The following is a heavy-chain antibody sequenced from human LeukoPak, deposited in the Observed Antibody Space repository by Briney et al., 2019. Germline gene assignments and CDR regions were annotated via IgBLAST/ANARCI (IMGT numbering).Heavy chain of an antibody. CDR2: IIPILGIA. V-gene: IGHV1-69*04. CDR3: ARDRGATSWRWFDP. Sequence: ASVKVSCKASGGTFSSYAISWVRQAPGQGLEWMGRIIPILGIANYTQKFQGRVTITADKSTSTAYMELSSLRSEDTAVYYCARDRGATSWRWFDPWGQGTLVTVSS. CDR1: GGTFSSYA. D-gene: IGHD4/OR15-4a*01. J-gene: IGHJ5*02.